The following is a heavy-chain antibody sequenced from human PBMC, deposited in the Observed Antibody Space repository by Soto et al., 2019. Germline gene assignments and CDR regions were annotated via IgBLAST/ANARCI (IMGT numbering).Heavy chain of an antibody. Sequence: QVQLQESGPGLVKPSETLSLTCTVSGGSISSHFWTWIRQPPGKGLESIGYIYYSGSTNYNPSLMSRVNITLDKSKSQFSLNLRSVTAADTAVYYCARTSHYYAMDVWGQGTTVIVSS. CDR2: IYYSGST. CDR3: ARTSHYYAMDV. V-gene: IGHV4-59*11. J-gene: IGHJ6*02. CDR1: GGSISSHF.